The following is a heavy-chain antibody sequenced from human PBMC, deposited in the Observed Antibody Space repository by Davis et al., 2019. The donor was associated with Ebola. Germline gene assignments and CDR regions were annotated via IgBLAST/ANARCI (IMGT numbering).Heavy chain of an antibody. CDR3: ASGLWGSRGMDV. Sequence: AASVKVSCKASGYPFTGYYMHWVRQAPGQGLEWMGRINPNSGNTGYAQKFQGRVTMTRNTSISTAYMELSSLRSEDTAVYYCASGLWGSRGMDVWGKGTTVTVSS. CDR2: INPNSGNT. CDR1: GYPFTGYY. V-gene: IGHV1-8*02. J-gene: IGHJ6*04. D-gene: IGHD3-16*01.